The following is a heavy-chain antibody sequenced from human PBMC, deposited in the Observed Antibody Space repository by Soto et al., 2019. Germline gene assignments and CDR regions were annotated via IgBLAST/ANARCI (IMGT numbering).Heavy chain of an antibody. CDR1: GFSFSTNA. CDR3: AKDFYSTSYSTSSFSAFDF. V-gene: IGHV3-23*01. J-gene: IGHJ3*01. D-gene: IGHD6-6*01. Sequence: EVQLLESGGGLVQPGGSLRLSCAASGFSFSTNAMSWVRQAPGKGLEWVSGISASGGNTYYADSVKGRFTISQDNSKNTLYLQMNSLRAGDTAVYDWAKDFYSTSYSTSSFSAFDFWGQGTVVTVSS. CDR2: ISASGGNT.